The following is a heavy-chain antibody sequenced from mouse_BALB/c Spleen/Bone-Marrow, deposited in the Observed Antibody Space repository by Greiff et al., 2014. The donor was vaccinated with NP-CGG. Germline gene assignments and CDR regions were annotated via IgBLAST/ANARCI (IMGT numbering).Heavy chain of an antibody. CDR2: IRNKANGYTT. Sequence: EVKLMESGGGLVQPGGSLRLSCATSGFTFTDYHMSWVRQPPGKALEWLGFIRNKANGYTTEYSVSVKGRFTISRDNSQSILYIEMNTLRAEDSAAYYCARSLYPRAMDYWGQGTSVTVSS. V-gene: IGHV7-3*02. CDR1: GFTFTDYH. D-gene: IGHD2-1*01. CDR3: ARSLYPRAMDY. J-gene: IGHJ4*01.